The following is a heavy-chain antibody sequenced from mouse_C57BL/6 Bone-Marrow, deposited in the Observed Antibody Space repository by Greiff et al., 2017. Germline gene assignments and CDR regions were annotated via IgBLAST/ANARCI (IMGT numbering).Heavy chain of an antibody. CDR3: AREGDYDGGFAY. Sequence: QVQLKQSGAELVKPGASVKISCKASGYAFSSYWMNWVKQRPGKGLEWIGQIYPGDGDTNYNGKFKGKATLTADKSSSTAYMQLSSLTSEDSAVYFCAREGDYDGGFAYWGQGTLVTVSA. D-gene: IGHD2-4*01. CDR2: IYPGDGDT. V-gene: IGHV1-80*01. CDR1: GYAFSSYW. J-gene: IGHJ3*01.